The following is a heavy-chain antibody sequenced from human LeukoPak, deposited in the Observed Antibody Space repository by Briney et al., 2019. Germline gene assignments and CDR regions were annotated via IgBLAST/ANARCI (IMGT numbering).Heavy chain of an antibody. Sequence: ASVKVSCKASGYTFTGYYMHWVRQAPGQGLEWMGWINPNSGDTNYAQKFQGRVTMTRDTSISTAYMELSRLRSDDTAVYYCARLIAAAGYDYWGQGTLVTVSS. V-gene: IGHV1-2*02. CDR3: ARLIAAAGYDY. CDR2: INPNSGDT. D-gene: IGHD6-13*01. J-gene: IGHJ4*02. CDR1: GYTFTGYY.